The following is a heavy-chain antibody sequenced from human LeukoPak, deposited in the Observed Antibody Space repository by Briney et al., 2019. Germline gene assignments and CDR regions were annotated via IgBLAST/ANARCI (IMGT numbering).Heavy chain of an antibody. CDR1: GFTFSSYE. V-gene: IGHV3-48*03. Sequence: GGSLRLSCAASGFTFSSYEMNWVRQAPGKGLEWVSYISSSGSTIYYADSVKGRFTISGDNAKNSLYLQMNSLRAEDTAVYYCARTHQSQNYHGSGSYARYFDYWGQGTLVTVSS. J-gene: IGHJ4*02. D-gene: IGHD3-10*01. CDR2: ISSSGSTI. CDR3: ARTHQSQNYHGSGSYARYFDY.